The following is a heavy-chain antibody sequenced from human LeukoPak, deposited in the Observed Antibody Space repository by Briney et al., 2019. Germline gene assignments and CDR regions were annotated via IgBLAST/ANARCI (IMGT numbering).Heavy chain of an antibody. Sequence: SETLSLTCTVSGGSVSSGSYYWSWIRQPPGKGLEWIGYIYYSGSTNYNPSLKSRVTISVDTSKNQFSLKLSSVTAADTAVYYCARADCGGDCYNYYYYGMDVWGQGTTVTVSS. CDR3: ARADCGGDCYNYYYYGMDV. D-gene: IGHD2-21*02. CDR1: GGSVSSGSYY. J-gene: IGHJ6*02. CDR2: IYYSGST. V-gene: IGHV4-61*01.